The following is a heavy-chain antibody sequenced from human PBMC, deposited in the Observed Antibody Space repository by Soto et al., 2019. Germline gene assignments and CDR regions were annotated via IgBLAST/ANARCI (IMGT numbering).Heavy chain of an antibody. J-gene: IGHJ5*02. CDR2: IYYSGST. D-gene: IGHD6-13*01. Sequence: SETLSLTCTVSGGSISSSSYYWGWIRQPPGKGLEWIGSIYYSGSTYYNPSLKSRVTISVDTSKNQFSLKLSSVTAADTAVYYCARHRRSSSSLRWFDPWGQGTLVTVSS. CDR3: ARHRRSSSSLRWFDP. CDR1: GGSISSSSYY. V-gene: IGHV4-39*01.